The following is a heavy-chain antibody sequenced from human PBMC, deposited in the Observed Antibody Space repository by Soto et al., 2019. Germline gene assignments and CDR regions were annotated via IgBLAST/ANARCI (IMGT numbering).Heavy chain of an antibody. CDR2: ISGRDEST. CDR3: AKDRLSGSYHRYFDS. CDR1: GFTFSTYG. D-gene: IGHD1-26*01. J-gene: IGHJ4*02. Sequence: EVQLLESGGGLVQPGGSLRLSCAASGFTFSTYGMSWVRQTPGKGLEWVTSISGRDESTYYADSVKGRFTISRDNSENALYLQMISLRADDTAVYYCAKDRLSGSYHRYFDSWGQGTLVTVSS. V-gene: IGHV3-23*01.